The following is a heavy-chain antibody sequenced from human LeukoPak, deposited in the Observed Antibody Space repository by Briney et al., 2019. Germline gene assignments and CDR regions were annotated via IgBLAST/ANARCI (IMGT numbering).Heavy chain of an antibody. CDR1: GGTFSSYA. V-gene: IGHV1-69*05. Sequence: SVKVSCKASGGTFSSYAISWVRQAPGQGLEWMGGIIPIFGTANYAQKFQGRVTITTDESTSTAYMELSSLRSEDTAVYYCASPSNSNYYYYYMDVWGKGTTVTVSS. D-gene: IGHD4-11*01. J-gene: IGHJ6*03. CDR3: ASPSNSNYYYYYMDV. CDR2: IIPIFGTA.